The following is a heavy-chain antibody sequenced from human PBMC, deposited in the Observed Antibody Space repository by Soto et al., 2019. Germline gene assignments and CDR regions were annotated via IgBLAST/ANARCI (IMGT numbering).Heavy chain of an antibody. V-gene: IGHV1-8*01. CDR1: GYTFTSYD. Sequence: ASVKVSCKASGYTFTSYDINWVRQATGQGLEWMGWMNPNSGNTGYAQKFQGRVTMTRNTSISTAYMELSSLRSEDTAVYYCARMLRAIAVAGTGDWFDPWGQGTLVTVSS. J-gene: IGHJ5*02. D-gene: IGHD6-19*01. CDR3: ARMLRAIAVAGTGDWFDP. CDR2: MNPNSGNT.